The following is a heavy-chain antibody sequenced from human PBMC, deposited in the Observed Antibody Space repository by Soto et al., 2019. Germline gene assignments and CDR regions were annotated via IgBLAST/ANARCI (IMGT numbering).Heavy chain of an antibody. Sequence: PSETLSLTCTVSGGPTSDYSWSWIRQPPGKGLEWIGYIYYSGRTYYNPSIKSRVTISVDTSKNQFSLKLSSVTAADTAVYYCAGIQSKRLSGLDPWGQGTLVTVSS. CDR1: GGPTSDYS. J-gene: IGHJ5*02. CDR2: IYYSGRT. D-gene: IGHD5-18*01. V-gene: IGHV4-59*08. CDR3: AGIQSKRLSGLDP.